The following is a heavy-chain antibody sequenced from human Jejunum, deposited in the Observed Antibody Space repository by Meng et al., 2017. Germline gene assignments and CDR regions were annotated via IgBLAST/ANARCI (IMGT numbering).Heavy chain of an antibody. CDR2: MSGNSDNT. CDR1: GFTFTTYA. D-gene: IGHD6-19*01. CDR3: AKEFSPGWHYNWFDP. J-gene: IGHJ5*02. Sequence: ESLKISCEASGFTFTTYAISWVRQAPGKGLEWVSAMSGNSDNTYYADSVKGRFTISRDNSKNTVYLQMNSLRAEDTAVYYCAKEFSPGWHYNWFDPWGQGTLVTVSS. V-gene: IGHV3-23*01.